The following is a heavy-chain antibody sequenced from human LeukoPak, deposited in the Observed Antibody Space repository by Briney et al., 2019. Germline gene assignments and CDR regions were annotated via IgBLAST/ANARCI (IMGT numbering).Heavy chain of an antibody. CDR2: ISASGGGT. J-gene: IGHJ4*02. V-gene: IGHV3-23*01. CDR1: GFTFSSYA. CDR3: ARIGSGSYYDY. Sequence: PGGSLRLSCAASGFTFSSYAMGWVRQAPGKGLEWVSGISASGGGTYYADSVKGRFTISRDNSKKTLYLQMNRLRAEDTAVYYCARIGSGSYYDYWGQGTLVTVSS. D-gene: IGHD3-10*01.